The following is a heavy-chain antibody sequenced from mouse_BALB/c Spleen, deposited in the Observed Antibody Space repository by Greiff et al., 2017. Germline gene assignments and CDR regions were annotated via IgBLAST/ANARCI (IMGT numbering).Heavy chain of an antibody. V-gene: IGHV2-6-7*01. CDR3: ARDDGNHLYAMDY. CDR1: GFSLTGYG. CDR2: IWGDGST. D-gene: IGHD2-1*01. J-gene: IGHJ4*01. Sequence: VMLVESGPGLVAPSQSLSITCTVSGFSLTGYGVNWVRQPPGKGLEWLGMIWGDGSTDYNSALKSRLSISKDNSKSQVFLKMNSLQTDDTARYYCARDDGNHLYAMDYWGQGTSVTVSS.